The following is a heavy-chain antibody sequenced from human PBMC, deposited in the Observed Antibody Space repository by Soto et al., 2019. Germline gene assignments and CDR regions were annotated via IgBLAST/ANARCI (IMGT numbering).Heavy chain of an antibody. CDR1: GFPFTTYG. CDR3: VGGQYYFDY. D-gene: IGHD3-10*01. CDR2: ISYDGSNR. J-gene: IGHJ4*02. Sequence: QVQLVESGGGVVQPGRSLRLSCAASGFPFTTYGMHWVREGPGKGLEWVAVISYDGSNRYYADSVKGRFTISRDNSKNTLYLQMNDLRPDDTALYYCVGGQYYFDYRGQGTLGTVSS. V-gene: IGHV3-30*03.